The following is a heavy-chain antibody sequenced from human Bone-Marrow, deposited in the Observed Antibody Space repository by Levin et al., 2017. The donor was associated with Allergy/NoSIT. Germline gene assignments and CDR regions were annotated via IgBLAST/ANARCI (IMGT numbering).Heavy chain of an antibody. CDR3: GHTRDSLAGLDAFDI. V-gene: IGHV2-5*01. CDR1: SLTTSGVG. D-gene: IGHD2-15*01. J-gene: IGHJ3*02. Sequence: SLTTSGVGVGWIRQTPGKALEWLAVIYWNDDKRYSPSLKSRVIITKDTSKNQVVLIMTNMDPVDTATYYCGHTRDSLAGLDAFDIWGQGAMVTVSS. CDR2: IYWNDDK.